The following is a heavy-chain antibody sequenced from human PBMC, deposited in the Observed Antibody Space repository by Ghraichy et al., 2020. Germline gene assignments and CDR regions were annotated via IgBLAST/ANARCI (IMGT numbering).Heavy chain of an antibody. J-gene: IGHJ6*02. Sequence: SETLSLTCTVSGGSISSYYWSWIRQPPGKGLEWIGYIYYSGSTNYNPSLKSRVTISVDTSKNQFSLKLSSVTAADTAVYYCARFDLGTYYYYGMDVWGQGTTVTVSS. D-gene: IGHD7-27*01. CDR1: GGSISSYY. CDR3: ARFDLGTYYYYGMDV. CDR2: IYYSGST. V-gene: IGHV4-59*01.